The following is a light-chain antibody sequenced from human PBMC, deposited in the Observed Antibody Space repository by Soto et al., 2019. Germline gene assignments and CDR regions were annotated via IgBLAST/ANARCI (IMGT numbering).Light chain of an antibody. CDR1: QSVVTY. CDR2: DAT. J-gene: IGKJ4*01. Sequence: EIVLTQSPATLSLSPGDRATLSCRASQSVVTYLAWYQQKPGQAPRLLIYDATNRATRIPASFSGSGSGTDITLTSSSIENEDIAVYFCQQHSTWLTCGGGTQVQIK. V-gene: IGKV3-11*01. CDR3: QQHSTWLT.